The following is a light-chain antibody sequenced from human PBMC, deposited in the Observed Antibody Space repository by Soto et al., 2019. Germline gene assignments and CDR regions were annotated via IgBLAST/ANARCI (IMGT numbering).Light chain of an antibody. CDR1: SSDVGGSNG. J-gene: IGLJ1*01. Sequence: QSGLTQPPSVSGSPGQSVANSCTGTSSDVGGSNGVSWYQQPPGTAPKLIIYDVSNRPSGVPDRFSGSKSGNTASLIISGLQAEDEGDYYCSSYTSSSTYVFGTGTKVTVL. V-gene: IGLV2-18*02. CDR3: SSYTSSSTYV. CDR2: DVS.